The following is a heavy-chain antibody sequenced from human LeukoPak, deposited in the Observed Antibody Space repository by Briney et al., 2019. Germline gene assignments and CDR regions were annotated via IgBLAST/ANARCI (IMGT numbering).Heavy chain of an antibody. J-gene: IGHJ4*02. D-gene: IGHD5-12*01. Sequence: KTGGSLRLSCAASGFTFSSYSMNWVRQAPGKGLEWVSSISSSSSYIYYADSVKGRFTISRDNAKNSLYLQMNSLRAEDTAVYYCARGAYSGYEFNIFDYWGQGTLVTVSS. CDR1: GFTFSSYS. CDR2: ISSSSSYI. V-gene: IGHV3-21*01. CDR3: ARGAYSGYEFNIFDY.